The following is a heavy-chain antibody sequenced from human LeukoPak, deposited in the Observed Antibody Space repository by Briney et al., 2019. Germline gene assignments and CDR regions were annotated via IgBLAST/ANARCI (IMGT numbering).Heavy chain of an antibody. Sequence: GGSLRLSCAASGFTFSSYAMHWVRQAPGKGLEWVAVISYDGGNRYYADPVKGRFTISRDNSKNTLYLQMNSLRAEDTAVYYCTRQSGAAYCGGDCYYYYYYYYMDVWGKGTTVTVSS. D-gene: IGHD2-21*02. V-gene: IGHV3-30*04. CDR3: TRQSGAAYCGGDCYYYYYYYYMDV. J-gene: IGHJ6*03. CDR1: GFTFSSYA. CDR2: ISYDGGNR.